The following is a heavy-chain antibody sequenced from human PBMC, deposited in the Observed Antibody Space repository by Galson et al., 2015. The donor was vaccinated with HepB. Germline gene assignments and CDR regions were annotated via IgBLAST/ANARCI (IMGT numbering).Heavy chain of an antibody. CDR2: ISSSSNYI. CDR1: GFTFSSYS. CDR3: ARGRGYDFWGADPPFYMDV. V-gene: IGHV3-21*01. D-gene: IGHD3-3*01. Sequence: SLRLSCAASGFTFSSYSMNWVRQAPGKGLEWVSSISSSSNYIYYADSVKGRFTISRDNAQNSLFLHMNSLRAEDTAVYYCARGRGYDFWGADPPFYMDVWGKGTTVTVSS. J-gene: IGHJ6*03.